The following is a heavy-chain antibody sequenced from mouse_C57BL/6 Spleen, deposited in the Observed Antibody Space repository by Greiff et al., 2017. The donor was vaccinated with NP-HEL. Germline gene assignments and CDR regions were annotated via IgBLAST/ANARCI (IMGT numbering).Heavy chain of an antibody. CDR3: ARWGNGYPTEGFDV. D-gene: IGHD2-2*01. J-gene: IGHJ1*03. CDR2: INPNNGGT. CDR1: GYTFTDYY. Sequence: EVQLQQSGPELVKPGASVKISCKASGYTFTDYYMNWVKQSHGKSLEWIGDINPNNGGTSYNQKFKGKATLTVDKSSSTAYMELRSLTSEDSAVYYCARWGNGYPTEGFDVWGTGTTVTVSS. V-gene: IGHV1-26*01.